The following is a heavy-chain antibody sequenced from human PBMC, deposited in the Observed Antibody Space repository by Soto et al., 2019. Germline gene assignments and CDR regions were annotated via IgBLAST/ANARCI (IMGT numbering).Heavy chain of an antibody. CDR2: IKSKTDGGTT. CDR1: GLTFSNAW. V-gene: IGHV3-15*01. Sequence: PGGSLRLSCAASGLTFSNAWMSWVRQAPGKGLEWVGRIKSKTDGGTTDYAAPVKGRFTISRDDSKNTLYLQMNSLKTEDTAVYYCTTDPFDWLFFDYWGQGTLVTVSS. J-gene: IGHJ4*02. CDR3: TTDPFDWLFFDY. D-gene: IGHD3-9*01.